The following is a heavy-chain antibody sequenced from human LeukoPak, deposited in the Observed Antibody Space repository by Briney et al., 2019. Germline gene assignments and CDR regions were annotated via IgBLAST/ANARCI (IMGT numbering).Heavy chain of an antibody. J-gene: IGHJ4*02. CDR1: GYTFTGYY. CDR3: ARERGDYEEYYFDY. CDR2: INPNSGGT. D-gene: IGHD4-17*01. Sequence: ASAKVSCKASGYTFTGYYMHWVRQAPGQGLEWMGRINPNSGGTNYAQKFQGRVTMTRDTSISTAYMELSRLRSDDTAVYYCARERGDYEEYYFDYWGQGTLVTVSS. V-gene: IGHV1-2*06.